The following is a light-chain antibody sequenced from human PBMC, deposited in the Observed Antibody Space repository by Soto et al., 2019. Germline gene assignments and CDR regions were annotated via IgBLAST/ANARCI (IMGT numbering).Light chain of an antibody. CDR2: DAS. CDR1: QSVFNH. CDR3: HKSSSTPLT. V-gene: IGKV1-39*01. Sequence: DVQMTQSPSSLSASVGDSVTITCRASQSVFNHLSWFQQRPGKGPKLLIYDASSLHAGVPSRFSSSGYWTDFTLTISTVQPEESAIYYCHKSSSTPLTFGGGTRVELK. J-gene: IGKJ4*01.